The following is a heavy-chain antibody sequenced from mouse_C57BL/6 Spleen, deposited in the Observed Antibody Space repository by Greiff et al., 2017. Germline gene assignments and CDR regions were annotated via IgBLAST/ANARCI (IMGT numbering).Heavy chain of an antibody. CDR3: ARYAVVAFYAMDY. J-gene: IGHJ4*01. CDR2: IHPNSGST. Sequence: QVQLQQPGAELVKPVASVKLSCKASGYTFTSYWMHWVKQRPGQGLEWIGMIHPNSGSTNYNEKFKSKATLTVDKSSSTAYMQLSSLTSEDSAVYYCARYAVVAFYAMDYWGQGTSVTVSS. D-gene: IGHD1-1*01. V-gene: IGHV1-64*01. CDR1: GYTFTSYW.